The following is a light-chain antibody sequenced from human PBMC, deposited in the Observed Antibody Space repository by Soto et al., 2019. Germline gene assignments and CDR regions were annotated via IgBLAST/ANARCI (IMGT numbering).Light chain of an antibody. V-gene: IGLV1-40*01. Sequence: QSVLTQPPSVSGAPGQRVTISCTGSSSNIGALYDVNWYQQLPGTAPKLLIYDNNNRPSGVPDRFSGSKSGTSASLAITGLQAEDEADYYYQSYDNSLSGHVVFGGGTKLTVL. CDR3: QSYDNSLSGHVV. CDR2: DNN. J-gene: IGLJ2*01. CDR1: SSNIGALYD.